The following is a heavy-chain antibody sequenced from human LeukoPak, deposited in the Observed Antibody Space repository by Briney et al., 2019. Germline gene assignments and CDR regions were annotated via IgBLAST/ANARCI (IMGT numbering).Heavy chain of an antibody. D-gene: IGHD4-23*01. Sequence: GESLKISCKGSGYNFGTRWVAWVRQMPGKGLEWMGIIYPGDSDTRYSPSFRGQVTISADESIATAYLQWSSLRASDTAIYYCARPGTNSPGNFLPFDFWGQGTLVSVSS. CDR1: GYNFGTRW. CDR3: ARPGTNSPGNFLPFDF. V-gene: IGHV5-51*01. J-gene: IGHJ4*02. CDR2: IYPGDSDT.